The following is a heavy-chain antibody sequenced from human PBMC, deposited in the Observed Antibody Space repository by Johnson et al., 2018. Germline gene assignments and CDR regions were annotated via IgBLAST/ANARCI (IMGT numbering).Heavy chain of an antibody. V-gene: IGHV1-3*04. CDR3: ARDPAGITSTNEYFHH. CDR2: ITTVNGDT. J-gene: IGHJ1*01. Sequence: QVQLVESGAEVKKPGASVKVSCKASGYSFTRYAMHWVRQAPGQRLEWMGWITTVNGDTKYSQNFQGRVTITRDTSASTAYMELSNLRSEDTAVYYCARDPAGITSTNEYFHHGGQGSLVNVSS. CDR1: GYSFTRYA. D-gene: IGHD5-24*01.